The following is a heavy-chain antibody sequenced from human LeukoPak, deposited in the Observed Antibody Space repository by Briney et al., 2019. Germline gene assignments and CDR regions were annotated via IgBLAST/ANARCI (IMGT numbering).Heavy chain of an antibody. CDR1: GFTFGNYG. D-gene: IGHD3-22*01. CDR2: INWNGGST. V-gene: IGHV3-20*04. Sequence: GGSLRLSCAASGFTFGNYGMSWVRQAPGKGLEWVSGINWNGGSTGYADSVKGRFTISRDNAKNSLYLQMNSLRAEDTALYYCAREYYYDSSGYLYDAFDIWGQGTMVTVSS. CDR3: AREYYYDSSGYLYDAFDI. J-gene: IGHJ3*02.